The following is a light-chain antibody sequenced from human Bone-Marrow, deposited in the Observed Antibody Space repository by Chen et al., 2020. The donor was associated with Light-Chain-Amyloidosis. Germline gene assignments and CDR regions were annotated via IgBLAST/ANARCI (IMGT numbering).Light chain of an antibody. CDR3: QVWDRSSDRPV. Sequence: SYVLTQPSSVSVAPGQTGKIACGGNNIGSTSVHWYQQTPGQAPLLVVYDDSDRPSGIPERLSGSNSGNTATLTISSVEAGDEADYYCQVWDRSSDRPVFGGGTKLTVL. J-gene: IGLJ3*02. CDR1: NIGSTS. V-gene: IGLV3-21*02. CDR2: DDS.